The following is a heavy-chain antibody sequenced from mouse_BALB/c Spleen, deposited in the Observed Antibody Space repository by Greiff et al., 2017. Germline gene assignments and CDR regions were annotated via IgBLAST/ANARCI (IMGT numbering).Heavy chain of an antibody. V-gene: IGHV2-9*02. D-gene: IGHD2-1*01. J-gene: IGHJ4*01. CDR1: GFSLTSYG. CDR3: ARNYGTIPFYAMDY. CDR2: IWAGGST. Sequence: VKLVESGPGLVAPSQSLSITCTVSGFSLTSYGVHWVRQPPGKGLEWLGVIWAGGSTNYNSALMSRLSISKDNSKSQVFLKMNSLQTDDTAMYYCARNYGTIPFYAMDYWGQGTSVTVSS.